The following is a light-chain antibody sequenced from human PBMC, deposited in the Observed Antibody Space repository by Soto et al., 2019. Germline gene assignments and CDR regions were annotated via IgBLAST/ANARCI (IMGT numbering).Light chain of an antibody. V-gene: IGKV3-15*01. CDR2: ATS. CDR3: QQYTNWPPNT. Sequence: EIVLTQSPGTLSLSPGERATLSCRASQSVSSSYLAWYQQTPGQAPRLLIYATSTRATGIPARFSGSGSATEFTLTISRLQSEDFAVYYCQQYTNWPPNTFGQGTRLEIK. CDR1: QSVSSSY. J-gene: IGKJ5*01.